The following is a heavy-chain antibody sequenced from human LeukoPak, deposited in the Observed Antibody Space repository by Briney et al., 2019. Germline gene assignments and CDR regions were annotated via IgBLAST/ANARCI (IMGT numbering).Heavy chain of an antibody. CDR3: TRAPPGMTMMTDY. Sequence: SVKVSCKASGGTFSSYAISWVRQAPGQGLEWMGGIIPIFGTANYAQKFQGRVTITADESTSTAYMELSSLRSEDTAVYYCTRAPPGMTMMTDYWGQGTLVTVSS. D-gene: IGHD3-22*01. CDR2: IIPIFGTA. V-gene: IGHV1-69*13. CDR1: GGTFSSYA. J-gene: IGHJ4*02.